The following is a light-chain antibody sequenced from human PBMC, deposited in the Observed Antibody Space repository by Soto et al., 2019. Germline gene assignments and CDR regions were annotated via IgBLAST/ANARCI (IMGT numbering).Light chain of an antibody. CDR1: RSIGTH. CDR2: GAF. V-gene: IGKV1-39*01. CDR3: QQSYNSPRFT. Sequence: DIQMTQSPSSLSASIGDSVTITCRASRSIGTHLNWYQQKSGKAPKLLIYGAFTLQSGVSSRFNGSGSGTDFTLTISSLQPEDFATYYCQQSYNSPRFTFGPGTKVDL. J-gene: IGKJ3*01.